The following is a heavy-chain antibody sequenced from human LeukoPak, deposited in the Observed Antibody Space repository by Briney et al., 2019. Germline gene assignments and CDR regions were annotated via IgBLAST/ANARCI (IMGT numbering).Heavy chain of an antibody. CDR3: ANGGILTGDYGPFDY. J-gene: IGHJ4*02. CDR2: ISYDGSNK. Sequence: PGGSLRLSCAASGFTFSSYGMHWVRQAPGKGLEWVAAISYDGSNKYYADSVKGRFTISRDNSKNTLYLQMNSLRAEDTAVYYCANGGILTGDYGPFDYWGQGTLVTVSS. V-gene: IGHV3-30*18. D-gene: IGHD3-9*01. CDR1: GFTFSSYG.